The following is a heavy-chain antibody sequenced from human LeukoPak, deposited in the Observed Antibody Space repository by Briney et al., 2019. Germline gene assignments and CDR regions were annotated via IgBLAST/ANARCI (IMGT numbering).Heavy chain of an antibody. Sequence: ASVTVSFTASGGTFNIYAISWVRQAPGQGLEWMREIIPIFRTANYAQKFPNTLTITTDESTSTAYMELSSLRSEDTAVYYCARVSGGKAYFDYWGQGTLVTVSS. D-gene: IGHD2-15*01. CDR1: GGTFNIYA. CDR2: IIPIFRTA. J-gene: IGHJ4*02. CDR3: ARVSGGKAYFDY. V-gene: IGHV1-69*05.